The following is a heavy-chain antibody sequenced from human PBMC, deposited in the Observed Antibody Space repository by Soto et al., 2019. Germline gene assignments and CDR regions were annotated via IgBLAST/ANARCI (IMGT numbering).Heavy chain of an antibody. Sequence: GASVKVSCKASGYTFTSYGISWVRQAPGQGLEWMGWISAYNGNTNYAQKLQGRVTMTTDTSTSTAYMELRSLRSDDTAVYYCAKGWYGSGSADHYFDYWGQGTRVTVSS. V-gene: IGHV1-18*01. D-gene: IGHD3-10*01. CDR3: AKGWYGSGSADHYFDY. CDR1: GYTFTSYG. J-gene: IGHJ4*02. CDR2: ISAYNGNT.